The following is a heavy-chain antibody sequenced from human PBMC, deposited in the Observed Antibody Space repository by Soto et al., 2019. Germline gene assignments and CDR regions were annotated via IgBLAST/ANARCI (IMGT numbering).Heavy chain of an antibody. CDR3: ARVVVSSNYYYYDGLDV. D-gene: IGHD3-22*01. V-gene: IGHV4-39*01. CDR1: GGSISSSSYY. Sequence: PSETLSLTCTVSGGSISSSSYYWCWIRQPPGKGLEWIGSIYYSGSTYYNPSLKSRVTMSVDTSKNQFPLKLSSVTAADTAVYYCARVVVSSNYYYYDGLDVWGRGTTVTVSS. CDR2: IYYSGST. J-gene: IGHJ6*02.